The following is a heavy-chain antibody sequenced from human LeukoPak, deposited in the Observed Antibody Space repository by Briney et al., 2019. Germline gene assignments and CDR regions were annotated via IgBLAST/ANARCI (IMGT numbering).Heavy chain of an antibody. CDR1: GGSISSYY. CDR3: ARLLNRYNWIRPMGWFDP. V-gene: IGHV4-34*01. Sequence: PSETLSLTCTVSGGSISSYYWSWIRQPPGKGLEWIGEINHSGSTNYNPSLKSRVTISVDTSKNQFSLKLSSVTAADTAVYYCARLLNRYNWIRPMGWFDPWGQGTLVTVSS. CDR2: INHSGST. D-gene: IGHD1-1*01. J-gene: IGHJ5*02.